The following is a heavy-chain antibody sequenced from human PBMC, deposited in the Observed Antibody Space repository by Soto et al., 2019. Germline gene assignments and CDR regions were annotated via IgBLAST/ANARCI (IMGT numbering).Heavy chain of an antibody. Sequence: GGSLRLCCAASGFTFSSYAMHWVRQAPGKGLEWVAVISYDGSNKYYADSVKGRFTISRDNSKNTLYLQMNSLRAEDTAVYYCARDYSSGYYYFDYWGQGTLVTVSS. CDR3: ARDYSSGYYYFDY. V-gene: IGHV3-30-3*01. CDR1: GFTFSSYA. CDR2: ISYDGSNK. J-gene: IGHJ4*02. D-gene: IGHD3-22*01.